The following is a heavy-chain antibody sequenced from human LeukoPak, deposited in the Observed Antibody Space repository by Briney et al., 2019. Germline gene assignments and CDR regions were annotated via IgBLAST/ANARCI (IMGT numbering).Heavy chain of an antibody. CDR2: IYYSGST. CDR1: GGSISSYY. CDR3: ARGSSSWYPTYPPCNWFDP. V-gene: IGHV4-59*01. Sequence: PSETLSLTCTVSGGSISSYYWSWIRQPPGKGLEWLGYIYYSGSTNYNTSLKSRVPISVDTSKNQFSLKLSSVTAADTAVYYCARGSSSWYPTYPPCNWFDPWGQGTLVTVSS. J-gene: IGHJ5*02. D-gene: IGHD6-13*01.